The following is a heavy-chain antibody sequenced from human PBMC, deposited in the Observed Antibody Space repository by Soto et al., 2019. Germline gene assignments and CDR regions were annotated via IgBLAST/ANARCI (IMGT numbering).Heavy chain of an antibody. J-gene: IGHJ5*02. CDR2: IIPIFGTA. CDR1: GGTFSSYA. CDR3: ARDLQGAELLWFGELLRGWFDP. V-gene: IGHV1-69*01. Sequence: QVQLVQSGAEVKKPGSSVKVSCKASGGTFSSYAISWVRQAPGQGLEWMGGIIPIFGTANYAQKFQGRVTITADESTSTAYMELSSLRSEDTAVYYCARDLQGAELLWFGELLRGWFDPWGQGTLVTVSS. D-gene: IGHD3-10*01.